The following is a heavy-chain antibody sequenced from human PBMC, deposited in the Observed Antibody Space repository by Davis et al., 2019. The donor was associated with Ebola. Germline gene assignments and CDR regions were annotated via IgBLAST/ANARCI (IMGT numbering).Heavy chain of an antibody. J-gene: IGHJ5*02. CDR3: ASWAKIEDSYYVRGFDP. Sequence: PSETLSLTCAVSGGSISSSNWWSWVRQPPGKGLEWSGEIYHSGRTNYNPSLKSRVTISVDKSKNQFSLKLTSVTAADTAVYYCASWAKIEDSYYVRGFDPWGQGTLVTVSS. CDR2: IYHSGRT. V-gene: IGHV4-4*02. D-gene: IGHD1-26*01. CDR1: GGSISSSNW.